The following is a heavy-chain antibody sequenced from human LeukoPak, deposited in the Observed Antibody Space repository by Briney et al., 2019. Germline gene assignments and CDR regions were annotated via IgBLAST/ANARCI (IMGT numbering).Heavy chain of an antibody. J-gene: IGHJ4*02. CDR3: GREELRNFAPTDF. Sequence: GGSLRLSCAASGFTVSNNYMSWIRQAPGKGLEWISYISQRGDHIFYADSVKGRFTVSRDDAKNLLYLQMSSLRDADTAVYYCGREELRNFAPTDFWGQGVLVTVSS. CDR2: ISQRGDHI. CDR1: GFTVSNNY. D-gene: IGHD1-7*01. V-gene: IGHV3-11*01.